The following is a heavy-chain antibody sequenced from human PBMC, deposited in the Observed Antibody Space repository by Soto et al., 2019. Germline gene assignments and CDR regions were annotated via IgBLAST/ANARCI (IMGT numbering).Heavy chain of an antibody. J-gene: IGHJ1*01. CDR2: IYWDDDK. CDR1: GFSLSTSGVG. V-gene: IGHV2-5*02. Sequence: QITLKESGPPLVKPTQTLTLTCTFSGFSLSTSGVGVGWIRQPPGKALEWLALIYWDDDKRYSPSLKSRLTITKDTSKNQVVLTMAHMDPVDTATYYCAHNEHSFQHWGQGTLLTVSS. CDR3: AHNEHSFQH.